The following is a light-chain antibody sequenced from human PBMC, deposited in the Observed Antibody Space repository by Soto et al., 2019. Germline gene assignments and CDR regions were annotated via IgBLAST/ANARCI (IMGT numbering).Light chain of an antibody. V-gene: IGLV2-23*01. CDR1: SSDVGNYNL. CDR3: CSYAGSSTYV. Sequence: QSVLTQPASVSGSPGQSITISCTGTSSDVGNYNLVSWYQQHPGKAPKLMIYEGSKRPSGVSNRFSGSKSGNTASLTISILQAEDEAHYYCCSYAGSSTYVFGTGTKVTVL. CDR2: EGS. J-gene: IGLJ1*01.